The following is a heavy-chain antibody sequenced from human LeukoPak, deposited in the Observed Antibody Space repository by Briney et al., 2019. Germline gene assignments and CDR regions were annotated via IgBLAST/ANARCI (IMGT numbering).Heavy chain of an antibody. CDR1: GYTFTNYG. V-gene: IGHV1-18*01. CDR3: ARDRSGGYCTSTSCYGGRSRGFDP. Sequence: ASVKVSCKASGYTFTNYGISWVRQAPGQGLEWMGWISAYNGNRNYAQKFQGRVTMTTDTSTSTAYMELRSLRSDDTAVYYCARDRSGGYCTSTSCYGGRSRGFDPWGQGTLVAVSS. CDR2: ISAYNGNR. D-gene: IGHD2-2*01. J-gene: IGHJ5*02.